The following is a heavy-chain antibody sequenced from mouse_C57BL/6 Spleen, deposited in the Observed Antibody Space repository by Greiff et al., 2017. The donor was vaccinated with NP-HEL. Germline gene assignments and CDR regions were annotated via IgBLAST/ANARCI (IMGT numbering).Heavy chain of an antibody. CDR3: TTSYYYGSSRYYYAMDY. V-gene: IGHV14-4*01. D-gene: IGHD1-1*01. Sequence: EVQLQQSGAELVRPGASVKLSCTASGFNIKDDYMHWVKQRPEQGLEWIGWIDPENGDTEYASKFQGKATITADTSSNTAYLQLSSLTSEDTAVYYCTTSYYYGSSRYYYAMDYWGQGTSVTVSS. CDR2: IDPENGDT. J-gene: IGHJ4*01. CDR1: GFNIKDDY.